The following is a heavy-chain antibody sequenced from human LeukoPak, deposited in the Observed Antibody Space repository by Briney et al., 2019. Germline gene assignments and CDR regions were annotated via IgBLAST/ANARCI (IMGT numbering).Heavy chain of an antibody. V-gene: IGHV1-69*13. CDR2: IIPIFDSA. J-gene: IGHJ5*02. Sequence: GASVKVSCKASGGTFSSYAISWVRQAPGQGLEWMGGIIPIFDSAKYAQKFQGRVTITADESTSTAYMELSSLRSEDTAVYYCARDKSVVPAASKRTRHSSLGWFDPWGQGTLVTVSS. CDR1: GGTFSSYA. D-gene: IGHD2-2*01. CDR3: ARDKSVVPAASKRTRHSSLGWFDP.